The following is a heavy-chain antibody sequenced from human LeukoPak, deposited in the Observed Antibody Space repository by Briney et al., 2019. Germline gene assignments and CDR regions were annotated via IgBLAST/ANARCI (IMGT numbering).Heavy chain of an antibody. CDR3: ARDRGGSYSAIDY. Sequence: PGGSLRLSCAASGFTFSSHSLNWVRQAPGKGLEWVSFISSSSITIYYADSVKGRFTISRDNAEKSLYLQMNSLRAEDTAVYYCARDRGGSYSAIDYWGQGTLVTVSS. D-gene: IGHD2-15*01. J-gene: IGHJ4*02. CDR1: GFTFSSHS. CDR2: ISSSSITI. V-gene: IGHV3-48*04.